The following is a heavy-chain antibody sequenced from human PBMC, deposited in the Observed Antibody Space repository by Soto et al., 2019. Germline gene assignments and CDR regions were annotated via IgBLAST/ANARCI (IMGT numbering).Heavy chain of an antibody. CDR2: INHSGST. CDR3: GRGGLIRGVLYY. Sequence: SETLSLTCAVYDWSSNNYYWSWIRQPPGKGLEWIGEINHSGSTKYNAYIKSRVTISEDTTKKQFSQELRFVTAADTTEEYCGRGGLIRGVLYYWGQGTLVTVSS. CDR1: DWSSNNYY. V-gene: IGHV4-34*01. D-gene: IGHD3-10*01. J-gene: IGHJ4*02.